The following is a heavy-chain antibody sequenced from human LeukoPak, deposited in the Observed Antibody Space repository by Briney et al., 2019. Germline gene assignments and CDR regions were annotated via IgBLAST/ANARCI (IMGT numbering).Heavy chain of an antibody. J-gene: IGHJ4*02. CDR1: GGSISSGDYY. D-gene: IGHD6-13*01. CDR2: VQYSGST. Sequence: SETQSLTCTVSGGSISSGDYYWAWIRQPPGQGLEWIGNVQYSGSTYYNPSLKSRVTISLDASKNQFSLRLSSVTAADTSMYYCTRRRGGTSSRDYWGQGTLVTVSS. V-gene: IGHV4-39*01. CDR3: TRRRGGTSSRDY.